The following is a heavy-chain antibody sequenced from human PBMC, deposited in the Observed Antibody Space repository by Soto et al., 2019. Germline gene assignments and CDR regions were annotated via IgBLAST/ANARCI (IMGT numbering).Heavy chain of an antibody. CDR2: IYYSGST. D-gene: IGHD3-10*01. CDR3: ARGLKASKSRSYYLDY. J-gene: IGHJ4*02. CDR1: GGSISSGGYY. V-gene: IGHV4-31*03. Sequence: SETLSLTCTVSGGSISSGGYYWSWIRQHPGKGLEWIGYIYYSGSTYYNPSLKSRVTISVDTSKNQFSLKLSSVTAADTAVYYCARGLKASKSRSYYLDYWGQGTLVTVYS.